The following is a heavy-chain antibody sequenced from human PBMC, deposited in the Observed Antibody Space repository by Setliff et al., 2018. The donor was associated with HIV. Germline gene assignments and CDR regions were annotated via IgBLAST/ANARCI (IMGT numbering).Heavy chain of an antibody. CDR1: GFSVSSKY. Sequence: GGSLRLSCAASGFSVSSKYMSWVRQAPGKGLEWVSIIYIAATTYYYADSVKGRFTISRDNSKNTVYLQMNNLRVEDTAVYYCARSPQGGYFDHWGQGTLVTVSS. CDR3: ARSPQGGYFDH. CDR2: IYIAATT. J-gene: IGHJ4*03. V-gene: IGHV3-53*01.